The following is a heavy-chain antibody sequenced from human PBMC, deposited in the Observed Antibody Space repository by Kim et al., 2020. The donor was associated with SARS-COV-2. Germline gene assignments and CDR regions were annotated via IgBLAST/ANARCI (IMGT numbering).Heavy chain of an antibody. Sequence: DSVKGRFTISRDNYRTTVHWQMNSLRAEDTAVYYCAKSTAGGTKEGFDYWGQGTLVTVSS. J-gene: IGHJ4*02. D-gene: IGHD6-13*01. V-gene: IGHV3-23*01. CDR3: AKSTAGGTKEGFDY.